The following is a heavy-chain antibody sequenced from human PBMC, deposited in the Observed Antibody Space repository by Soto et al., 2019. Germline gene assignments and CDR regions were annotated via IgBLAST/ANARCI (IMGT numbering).Heavy chain of an antibody. CDR1: GFTFGDYA. J-gene: IGHJ4*02. D-gene: IGHD3-22*01. CDR3: SHDSSGYSSSFDY. V-gene: IGHV3-49*04. Sequence: PGGSLRLSCTASGFTFGDYAVNWVRQAPGKGLEWVGFIRGKAYGGTTEYAASVKGRFSISRDDSKSIAYLQMNSLKTEDTAVYYCSHDSSGYSSSFDYWGQGTLVTVSS. CDR2: IRGKAYGGTT.